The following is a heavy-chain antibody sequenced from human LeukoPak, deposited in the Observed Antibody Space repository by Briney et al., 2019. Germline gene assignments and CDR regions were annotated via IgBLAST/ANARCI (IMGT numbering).Heavy chain of an antibody. CDR3: ARDFEVYYYYMDV. Sequence: GGSLRLSCAASGFTFSSYEINWVRQAPGKGLEWVAYISSSSSTIYYADSVKGRFTISRDNAKNSLYLQMNIPRAEDTAVYYCARDFEVYYYYMDVWGKGTTVTVSS. CDR1: GFTFSSYE. CDR2: ISSSSSTI. J-gene: IGHJ6*03. V-gene: IGHV3-48*01.